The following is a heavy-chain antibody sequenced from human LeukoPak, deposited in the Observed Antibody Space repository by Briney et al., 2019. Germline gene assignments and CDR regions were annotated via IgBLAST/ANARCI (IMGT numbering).Heavy chain of an antibody. CDR2: IYYSGST. CDR1: GGSIRSSSYY. J-gene: IGHJ6*02. V-gene: IGHV4-39*01. D-gene: IGHD2-2*01. CDR3: AGQRYCTSTSCYYGMDV. Sequence: SETLSLTCTDSGGSIRSSSYYWGWIRQPPGKGLEWIGSIYYSGSTSYNPSLKSRVTISVDTSKNQFSLKVSSVTAADTAVYYCAGQRYCTSTSCYYGMDVWGQGTTVTVSS.